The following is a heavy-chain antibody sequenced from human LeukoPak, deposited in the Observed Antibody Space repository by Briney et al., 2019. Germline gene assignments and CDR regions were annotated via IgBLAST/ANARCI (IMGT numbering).Heavy chain of an antibody. V-gene: IGHV3-66*01. CDR2: IYGGGST. Sequence: GGSLRLSCAASGFTVSSNYMSWVRQAPGKGLEWVSVIYGGGSTYYADSVKGRFTISRETSKNTLYLQMNSLRAEDTAVYYCARGSNYGINYFDYWGQGTLVTVSS. CDR1: GFTVSSNY. D-gene: IGHD3-10*01. CDR3: ARGSNYGINYFDY. J-gene: IGHJ4*02.